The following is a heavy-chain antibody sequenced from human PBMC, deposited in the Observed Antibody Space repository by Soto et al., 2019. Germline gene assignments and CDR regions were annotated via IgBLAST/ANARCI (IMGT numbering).Heavy chain of an antibody. J-gene: IGHJ2*01. D-gene: IGHD2-15*01. CDR2: IYYSGST. Sequence: QVQLQESGPGLVKPSQTLSLTCTVSGGSISSGGYYCSWIRQHPGKGLEWIGYIYYSGSTYYNPSLKSLVTISVDTSKNQFSLKLSSVTAADTAVYYCARDEGYCSGGSCYSHWYFDLWGRGTLVTVS. V-gene: IGHV4-31*01. CDR3: ARDEGYCSGGSCYSHWYFDL. CDR1: GGSISSGGYY.